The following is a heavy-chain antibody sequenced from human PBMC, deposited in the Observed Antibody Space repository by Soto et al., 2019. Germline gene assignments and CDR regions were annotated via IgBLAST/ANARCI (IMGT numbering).Heavy chain of an antibody. Sequence: QVQLVESGGGLVKPGGSLRLSYAASGFTFSDYYMSWIRQAPGKGPEWVSYISSSSSYTNYADSVKGRFTISRDNAKNSLYLQMNSLRPEDTAVYYCARTIAAAGGRRYFDLWGRGTLVTVSS. CDR1: GFTFSDYY. CDR3: ARTIAAAGGRRYFDL. CDR2: ISSSSSYT. V-gene: IGHV3-11*05. J-gene: IGHJ2*01. D-gene: IGHD6-13*01.